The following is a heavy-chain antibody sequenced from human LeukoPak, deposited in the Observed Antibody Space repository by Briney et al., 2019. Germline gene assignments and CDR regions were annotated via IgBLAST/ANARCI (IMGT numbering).Heavy chain of an antibody. J-gene: IGHJ4*02. CDR1: GGSISSGGYY. V-gene: IGHV4-31*03. CDR2: IYYSGST. Sequence: SETLSLTCTVSGGSISSGGYYWSWIRQHPGKGLEWIGYIYYSGSTYYNPSLKSRVTISVDTSKNQFSLKLSSVTAADTAVYYCARDYYDSSGYYYVGYWGQGTLVTVSP. D-gene: IGHD3-22*01. CDR3: ARDYYDSSGYYYVGY.